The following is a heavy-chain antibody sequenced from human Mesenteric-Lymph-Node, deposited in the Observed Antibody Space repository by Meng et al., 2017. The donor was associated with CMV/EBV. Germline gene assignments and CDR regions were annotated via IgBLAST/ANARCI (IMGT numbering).Heavy chain of an antibody. CDR1: GYTFTGYY. CDR3: ARVEYSSSMNFDY. V-gene: IGHV1-2*02. D-gene: IGHD6-6*01. J-gene: IGHJ4*02. Sequence: ASVKVSCKASGYTFTGYYMHWVRQAPGQGLEWMGWINPNSGGTNYAQKFQGRVTMTRDTSISTAYMELSSLRSDDTAVYYCARVEYSSSMNFDYWGQGTLVTVSS. CDR2: INPNSGGT.